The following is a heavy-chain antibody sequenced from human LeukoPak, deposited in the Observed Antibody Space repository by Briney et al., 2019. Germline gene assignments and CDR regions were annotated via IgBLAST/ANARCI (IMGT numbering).Heavy chain of an antibody. CDR2: ISSSGSTI. CDR3: ARDWAIVGASAGDY. J-gene: IGHJ4*02. Sequence: GGSLRFSCAASGFTFSDYYMSWIRQAPGKGLEWVSYISSSGSTIYYADSVKGRFTISRDNAKNSLYLQMNGLGAEDTAVYYCARDWAIVGASAGDYWGQGTLVTVSS. CDR1: GFTFSDYY. V-gene: IGHV3-11*01. D-gene: IGHD1-26*01.